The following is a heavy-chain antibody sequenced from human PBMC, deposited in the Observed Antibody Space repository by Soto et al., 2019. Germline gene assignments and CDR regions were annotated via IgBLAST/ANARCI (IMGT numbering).Heavy chain of an antibody. V-gene: IGHV3-11*01. CDR3: ARAMSSSKTEFDY. CDR2: ISSISSTI. D-gene: IGHD6-13*01. Sequence: PRLSCAASGFTFSDYYMSWIRQAPWKGLEWISYISSISSTISYADSVKGRFTISRDNAKNSLYLQMNSLRPEDTAVYYCARAMSSSKTEFDYWGRGTMVTVSS. J-gene: IGHJ4*02. CDR1: GFTFSDYY.